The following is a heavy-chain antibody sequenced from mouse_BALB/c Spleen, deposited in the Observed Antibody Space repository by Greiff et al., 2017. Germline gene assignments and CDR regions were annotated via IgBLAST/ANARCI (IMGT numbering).Heavy chain of an antibody. CDR1: GFSLTSYG. CDR2: IWSDGST. V-gene: IGHV2-6-2*01. Sequence: QVQLKESGPDLVAPSQSLSITCTVSGFSLTSYGVHWVRQPPGKGLEWLVVIWSDGSTTYNSALKSRLSISKDNSKSQVFLKMNSLQTDDTAMYYCARQRYGSSYWYYYAMDYWGQGTSVTVSS. J-gene: IGHJ4*01. D-gene: IGHD1-1*01. CDR3: ARQRYGSSYWYYYAMDY.